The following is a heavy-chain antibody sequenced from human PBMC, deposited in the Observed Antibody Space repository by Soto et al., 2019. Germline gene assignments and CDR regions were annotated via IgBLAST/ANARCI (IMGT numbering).Heavy chain of an antibody. CDR1: GFTFSNYA. CDR3: AKDRRGFTTADDP. J-gene: IGHJ5*02. D-gene: IGHD2-21*02. CDR2: ISYDGTTK. Sequence: QTGGSLRLPCAASGFTFSNYAIHWVRQAPGKGLEWVAVISYDGTTKYYADSVKGRFTISRDNSKNTLYLQMSSLRAEDTAVYYCAKDRRGFTTADDPWGQGTLVTVSS. V-gene: IGHV3-30-3*01.